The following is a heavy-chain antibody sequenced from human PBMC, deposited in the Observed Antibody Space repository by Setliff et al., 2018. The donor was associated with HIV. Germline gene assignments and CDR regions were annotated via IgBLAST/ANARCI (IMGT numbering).Heavy chain of an antibody. V-gene: IGHV4-34*01. D-gene: IGHD3-22*01. CDR3: ARGPLDSSGYRSDAFDI. CDR2: ISHSGRT. CDR1: VGSFSGYY. Sequence: ASETLSLTCAVYVGSFSGYYWSWIRQPPGKGLEWIGEISHSGRTNYNPSLKSRVTTSVDASKNQFSLKLSSVTAADTAVYYCARGPLDSSGYRSDAFDIWGQGTMVTVSS. J-gene: IGHJ3*02.